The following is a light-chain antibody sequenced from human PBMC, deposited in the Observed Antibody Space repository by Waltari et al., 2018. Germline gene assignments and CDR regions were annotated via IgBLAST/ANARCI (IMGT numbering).Light chain of an antibody. CDR2: VNSDGRR. Sequence: QLVLTQSPSASASLGASVKLTCTLSSGHSSNVIAWLQQQPAKGPRYLMKVNSDGRRNKGDESPDRFSGCSSGAERYHTISSLQSEDEADYYGQTGGHGTWVFGGGTKLTVL. J-gene: IGLJ3*02. CDR3: QTGGHGTWV. V-gene: IGLV4-69*01. CDR1: SGHSSNV.